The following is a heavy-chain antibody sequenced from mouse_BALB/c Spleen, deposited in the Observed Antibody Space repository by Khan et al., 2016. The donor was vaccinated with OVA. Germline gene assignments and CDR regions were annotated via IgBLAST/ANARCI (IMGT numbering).Heavy chain of an antibody. CDR1: GFSLTSYG. V-gene: IGHV2-6-1*01. CDR3: ARHDRYFYAMDY. CDR2: IWTDGST. D-gene: IGHD2-14*01. Sequence: VQLKQSGPGLVAPSQSLSITCTISGFSLTSYGVHWVRQPPGEGLEWLVVIWTDGSTTYNSALKSRLSITKDNSKSQVFLKMNSLQTDDTAIYYCARHDRYFYAMDYWGQGTSVTVSS. J-gene: IGHJ4*01.